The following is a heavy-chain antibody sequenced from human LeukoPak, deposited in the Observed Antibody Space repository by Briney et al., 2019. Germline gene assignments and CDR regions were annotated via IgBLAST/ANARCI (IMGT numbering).Heavy chain of an antibody. CDR3: AKDQWYSSSSSFDY. J-gene: IGHJ4*02. CDR2: ISGSGGST. CDR1: GFTFSSYA. D-gene: IGHD6-6*01. V-gene: IGHV3-23*01. Sequence: GGSLRLSCAASGFTFSSYAMSWVRQAPGKGLEWVSTISGSGGSTYYADSVKGRFTISRDNSKNTLYLQMNSLRAEDTAVYYCAKDQWYSSSSSFDYWGQGTLVTVSS.